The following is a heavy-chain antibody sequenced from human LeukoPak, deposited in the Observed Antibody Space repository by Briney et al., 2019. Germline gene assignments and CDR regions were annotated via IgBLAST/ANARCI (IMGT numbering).Heavy chain of an antibody. D-gene: IGHD3-10*01. CDR3: GTFPSSITMVRGVEYFQH. V-gene: IGHV1-24*01. CDR1: GYTLTELS. Sequence: ASVKVSCKVSGYTLTELSMHWVRQAPGKGLERMGGFDPEDGETIYAQKFQGRVTMTEDTSTDTAYMELSSLRSEDTAVYYCGTFPSSITMVRGVEYFQHWGQGTLVTVSS. J-gene: IGHJ1*01. CDR2: FDPEDGET.